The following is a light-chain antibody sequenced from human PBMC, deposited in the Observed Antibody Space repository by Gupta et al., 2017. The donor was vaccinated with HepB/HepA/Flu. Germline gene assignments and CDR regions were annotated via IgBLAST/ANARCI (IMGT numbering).Light chain of an antibody. V-gene: IGKV1-9*01. CDR3: QQLNTYPLT. CDR1: QDSSTY. CDR2: VGS. Sequence: DIQFTQSPYFLSASVGDRVIITCRASQDSSTYLAWYQQKAGKAPKLLIYVGSNLQSGVPSRFNGSGSGTEFTLTIDSLQPEDFATYYCQQLNTYPLTFGGGTEVEIK. J-gene: IGKJ4*01.